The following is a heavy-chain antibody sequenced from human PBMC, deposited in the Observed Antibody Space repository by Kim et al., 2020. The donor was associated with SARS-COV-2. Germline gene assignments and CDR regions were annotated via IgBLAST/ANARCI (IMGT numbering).Heavy chain of an antibody. J-gene: IGHJ3*02. Sequence: GGSLRLSCAASGFTFSSYAMTWVRQAPGKGLEWVSAITVSGSNTYYADSVRGRFTISRDNSKNTLYLQMNSLRVDDTAVYYCAKSSSTWENDAFDIWGQGTMVTVSS. V-gene: IGHV3-23*01. CDR2: ITVSGSNT. D-gene: IGHD2-2*01. CDR1: GFTFSSYA. CDR3: AKSSSTWENDAFDI.